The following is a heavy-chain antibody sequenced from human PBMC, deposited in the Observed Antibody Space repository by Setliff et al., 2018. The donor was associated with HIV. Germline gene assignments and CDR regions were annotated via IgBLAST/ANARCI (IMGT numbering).Heavy chain of an antibody. CDR2: IYYSGNT. Sequence: SETLSLTCTVSGGSISSGSYYWSWIRQPPGKGLEWIGSIYYSGNTYNNPSLKSRVTIGMDTSKNQVSLTLSSVTAVDTAVYYCARFCSGGSCPDYWGQGTLVTISS. CDR1: GGSISSGSYY. V-gene: IGHV4-39*07. J-gene: IGHJ4*02. D-gene: IGHD2-15*01. CDR3: ARFCSGGSCPDY.